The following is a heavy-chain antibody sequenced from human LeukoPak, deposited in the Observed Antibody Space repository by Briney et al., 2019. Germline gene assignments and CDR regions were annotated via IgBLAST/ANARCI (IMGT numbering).Heavy chain of an antibody. J-gene: IGHJ4*02. D-gene: IGHD7-27*01. CDR2: IYYSGST. CDR1: GGSFSSYY. CDR3: ARRPTGDFYFDY. V-gene: IGHV4-59*08. Sequence: SETLSLTCAVYGGSFSSYYWSWIRQPPGKGLEWIGYIYYSGSTNYNPSLKSRVTISVDTSKNQFSLKLSSVTAADTAVYYCARRPTGDFYFDYWGQGTLVTVSS.